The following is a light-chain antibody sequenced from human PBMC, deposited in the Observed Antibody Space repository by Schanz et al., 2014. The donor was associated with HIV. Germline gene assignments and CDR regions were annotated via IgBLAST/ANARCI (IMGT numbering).Light chain of an antibody. V-gene: IGLV2-14*03. Sequence: QSALTQPASVSWSLGQAITISCTGTSNYLGGYKYVSRYPQHPGKAPKLMIYDVNIRPSGVSNRFSGSKSGNTASLTISGLQAEDEADYYCNSYTRTSTPVFGGGTKLTVL. J-gene: IGLJ2*01. CDR2: DVN. CDR1: SNYLGGYKY. CDR3: NSYTRTSTPV.